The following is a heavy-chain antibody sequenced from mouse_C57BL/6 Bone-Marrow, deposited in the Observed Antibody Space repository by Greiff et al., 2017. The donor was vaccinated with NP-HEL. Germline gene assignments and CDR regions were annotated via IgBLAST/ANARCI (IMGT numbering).Heavy chain of an antibody. D-gene: IGHD2-5*01. CDR2: IYPRSGNT. CDR1: GYTFTSYG. CDR3: ARRSNPAWFAY. V-gene: IGHV1-81*01. J-gene: IGHJ3*01. Sequence: QVQLKQSGAELARPGASVKLSCKASGYTFTSYGISWVKQRTGQGLEWIGEIYPRSGNTYYNEKFKGKATLTADKSSSTAYMELRSLTSEDSAVYFCARRSNPAWFAYWGQGTLVTVSA.